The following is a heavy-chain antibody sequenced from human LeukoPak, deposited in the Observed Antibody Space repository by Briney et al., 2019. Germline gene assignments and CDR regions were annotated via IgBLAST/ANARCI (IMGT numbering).Heavy chain of an antibody. D-gene: IGHD2-2*01. V-gene: IGHV3-30*04. Sequence: GGSLRLSCAASGFTFSSYAMHWVRQAPGKGLEWVAVISYDGSNKYYADSVKGRFTISRDNSKNTLYLQMNSLRAEDTAVYYCTRHAPSGPSQFDYWGQGTLVTVSS. CDR2: ISYDGSNK. CDR1: GFTFSSYA. CDR3: TRHAPSGPSQFDY. J-gene: IGHJ4*02.